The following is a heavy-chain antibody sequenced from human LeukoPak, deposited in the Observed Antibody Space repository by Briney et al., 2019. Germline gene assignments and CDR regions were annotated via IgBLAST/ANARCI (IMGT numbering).Heavy chain of an antibody. V-gene: IGHV1-69*04. J-gene: IGHJ6*02. D-gene: IGHD1/OR15-1a*01. CDR1: GYTFTSYG. CDR3: ARDAHYVSGTINGMDV. CDR2: IIPMYGIT. Sequence: SVKVSCKASGYTFTSYGITWVRQAPGQGLEWMGRIIPMYGITNYAQKFQGRVTIIADKSTSTAYMELSSLRSADTAVYFCARDAHYVSGTINGMDVWGQGTTVSVSS.